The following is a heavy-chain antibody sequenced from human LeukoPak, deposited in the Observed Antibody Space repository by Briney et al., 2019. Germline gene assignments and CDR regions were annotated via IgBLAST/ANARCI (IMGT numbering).Heavy chain of an antibody. J-gene: IGHJ5*02. CDR1: GGSFSGYY. CDR3: ARGVARYYDYVWGSYRKNWFDP. Sequence: SETLSLTCAVYGGSFSGYYWSWIRQPPGKGLEWIGEINHSGSTNYNPSLKSRVTISVDTSKNQFSLKLSSVTAADTAVYYCARGVARYYDYVWGSYRKNWFDPWGQETLVTVSS. V-gene: IGHV4-34*01. D-gene: IGHD3-16*02. CDR2: INHSGST.